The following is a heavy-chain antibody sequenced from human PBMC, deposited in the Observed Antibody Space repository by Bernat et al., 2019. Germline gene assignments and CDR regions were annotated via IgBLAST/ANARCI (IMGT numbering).Heavy chain of an antibody. V-gene: IGHV4-39*01. CDR3: ARRTDYYDSSGATTYYFDY. J-gene: IGHJ4*02. D-gene: IGHD3-22*01. CDR1: GGSISSSSYY. Sequence: QLQLQESGPGLVKPSETLSLTCTVSGGSISSSSYYWGWIRQPPGKGLEWIGSIYYSGSTYYNPSLKSRVTISVDTSKNQFSLKLSSVTAADTAVYYCARRTDYYDSSGATTYYFDYWGQGTLVTVSS. CDR2: IYYSGST.